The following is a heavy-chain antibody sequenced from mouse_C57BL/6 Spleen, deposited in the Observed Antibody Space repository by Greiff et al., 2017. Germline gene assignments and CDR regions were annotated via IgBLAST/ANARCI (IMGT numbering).Heavy chain of an antibody. CDR2: IHPNSGST. V-gene: IGHV1-64*01. CDR3: ARWLTDAMDY. D-gene: IGHD4-1*01. CDR1: GYTFTSYW. Sequence: QVQLQPPGAELVKPGASVKLSCKASGYTFTSYWMHWVKQRPGQGLEWIGMIHPNSGSTNYNEKFKSKATLTVDKSSSTAYMQLSSLTSEDSAVYYCARWLTDAMDYWGQGTSVTVSS. J-gene: IGHJ4*01.